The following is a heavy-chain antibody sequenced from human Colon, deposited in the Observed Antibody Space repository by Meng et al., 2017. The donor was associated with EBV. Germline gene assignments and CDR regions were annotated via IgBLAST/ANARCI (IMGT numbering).Heavy chain of an antibody. Sequence: QVWLPEPGPGLVKPSHTLSFTCTVSGCSISSGGYYWSWIRQHPGQGLEWIGYIHSSGSTYYNPSLRSRLTISVDTSKNQFSLKLSSVTAADTAVYYCARASYGSGSPLGESWFDPWGQGTLVTVSS. J-gene: IGHJ5*02. CDR1: GCSISSGGYY. CDR2: IHSSGST. V-gene: IGHV4-31*03. D-gene: IGHD3-10*01. CDR3: ARASYGSGSPLGESWFDP.